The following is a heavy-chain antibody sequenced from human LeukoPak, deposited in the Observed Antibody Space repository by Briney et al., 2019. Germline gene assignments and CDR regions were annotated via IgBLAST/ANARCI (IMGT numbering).Heavy chain of an antibody. CDR3: ARVRVYSGSYYFDY. J-gene: IGHJ4*02. Sequence: GGSLRLSCAASGFTFSSYSMNWVRQAPWKGLEWVSYISSSSSTIYYADSVKGRFTISRDNAKNSLYLQMNSLRAEDTAVYYCARVRVYSGSYYFDYWGQGTLVTISS. D-gene: IGHD1-26*01. CDR2: ISSSSSTI. CDR1: GFTFSSYS. V-gene: IGHV3-48*04.